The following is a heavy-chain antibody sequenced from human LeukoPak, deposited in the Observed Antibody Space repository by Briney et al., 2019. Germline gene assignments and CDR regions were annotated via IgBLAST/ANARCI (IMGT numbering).Heavy chain of an antibody. V-gene: IGHV3-23*01. Sequence: GGSLRLSCAASGFTFSSYSMSWVRQAPGRGLEWVSAISVTGGSTYSADSVKGRFTISRDNSKNTLYLQMNSLRAEDTAAYYCAKHSRGSFRGASAFDYWGQGTVVTVSS. CDR3: AKHSRGSFRGASAFDY. J-gene: IGHJ4*02. CDR1: GFTFSSYS. D-gene: IGHD1-26*01. CDR2: ISVTGGST.